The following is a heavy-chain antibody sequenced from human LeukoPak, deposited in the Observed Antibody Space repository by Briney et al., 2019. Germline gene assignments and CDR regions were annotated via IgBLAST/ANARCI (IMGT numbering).Heavy chain of an antibody. CDR2: IKQDGSEK. Sequence: GGSLRLSCAASGFTFSSYAMSWVRQAPGKGLEWVANIKQDGSEKYYVDSVKGRFTISRDNAKNSLYLQMNILRAEDTAVYYCAREMGGYPFDYWGQGTLVTVSS. CDR3: AREMGGYPFDY. V-gene: IGHV3-7*01. D-gene: IGHD5-12*01. CDR1: GFTFSSYA. J-gene: IGHJ4*02.